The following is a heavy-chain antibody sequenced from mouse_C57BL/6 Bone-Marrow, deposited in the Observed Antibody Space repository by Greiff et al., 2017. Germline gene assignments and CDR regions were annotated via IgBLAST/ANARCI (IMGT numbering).Heavy chain of an antibody. CDR2: ISNLAYSI. J-gene: IGHJ4*01. Sequence: EVMLVESGGGLVQPGGSLKLSCAASGFTFSDYGMAWVRQAPRKGPEWVTFISNLAYSIYYADTVTGRFTISRENAKNTLYLEMSSLRSEDTARYYCARRLRVYAMDYWGQGTSVTVSA. V-gene: IGHV5-15*04. CDR3: ARRLRVYAMDY. CDR1: GFTFSDYG. D-gene: IGHD1-1*01.